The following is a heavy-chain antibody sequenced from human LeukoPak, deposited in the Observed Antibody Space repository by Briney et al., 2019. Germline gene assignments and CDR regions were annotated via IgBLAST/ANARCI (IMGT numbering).Heavy chain of an antibody. CDR2: FDPEDGET. V-gene: IGHV1-24*01. D-gene: IGHD2-15*01. CDR1: GYTLTELS. Sequence: ASVKVSCKVSGYTLTELSMHWVRQAPGKGLEWMGGFDPEDGETIYAQKFQGRVTMTEDTSTDTAYMELSSLRSEDTAVYYCATDFQGGLKSYFFDYWDQGTLVTVSS. J-gene: IGHJ4*02. CDR3: ATDFQGGLKSYFFDY.